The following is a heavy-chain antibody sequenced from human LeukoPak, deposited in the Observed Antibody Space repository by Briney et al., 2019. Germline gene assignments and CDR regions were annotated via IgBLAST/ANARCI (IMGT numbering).Heavy chain of an antibody. Sequence: GGSLRLSCAAPGFTFSSYAMSWVRQAPGKGLEWVSAISGSGGSTYYADSVKGRFTISRDNSKNTVYLQMNSLRDEDTATYYCAKGGNLGADSGYFDYWGQGTLVTVSS. CDR3: AKGGNLGADSGYFDY. J-gene: IGHJ4*02. CDR1: GFTFSSYA. D-gene: IGHD3-16*01. V-gene: IGHV3-23*01. CDR2: ISGSGGST.